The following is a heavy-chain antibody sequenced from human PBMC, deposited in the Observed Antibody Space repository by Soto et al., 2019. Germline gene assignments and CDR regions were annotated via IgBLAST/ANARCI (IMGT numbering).Heavy chain of an antibody. CDR2: ISSNGNYI. D-gene: IGHD3-22*01. J-gene: IGHJ4*02. Sequence: LRLSCRASGFTFSDFAMSWVRQAPGKGLEWVSSISSNGNYIYYADSMKGRFTISRDNAEKSLYLQMNSLRGEDTAVYYCARGTHYYDSIGYSHFFDYWGQGTLVTVSS. CDR3: ARGTHYYDSIGYSHFFDY. CDR1: GFTFSDFA. V-gene: IGHV3-21*01.